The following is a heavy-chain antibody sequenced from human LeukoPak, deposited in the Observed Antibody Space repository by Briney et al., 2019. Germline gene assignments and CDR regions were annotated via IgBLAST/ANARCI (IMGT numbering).Heavy chain of an antibody. Sequence: GGSLRLSCAASGFTFSSYSMNWVRQAPGKGLEWVSSISSSSSYIYYADSVKGRFTISRDNAKNSLYLQMNSLRAEDTAVYYCAKDPVEYSGSYYATYYFDYWGQGTLVTVSS. J-gene: IGHJ4*02. D-gene: IGHD1-26*01. CDR2: ISSSSSYI. V-gene: IGHV3-21*01. CDR1: GFTFSSYS. CDR3: AKDPVEYSGSYYATYYFDY.